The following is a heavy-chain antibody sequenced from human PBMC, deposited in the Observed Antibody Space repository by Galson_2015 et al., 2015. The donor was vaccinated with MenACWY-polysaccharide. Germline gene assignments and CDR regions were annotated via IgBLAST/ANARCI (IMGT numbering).Heavy chain of an antibody. CDR2: IRYDGSNK. D-gene: IGHD1-26*01. CDR1: GFTFSSYG. J-gene: IGHJ2*01. V-gene: IGHV3-30*02. Sequence: SLRLCCAASGFTFSSYGMHWVRQAPGKGLEWVAFIRYDGSNKYYADSVKGRFTISRDNSKNTLYLQMNSLRAEDTAVYYCAKEEGWGVGATTGWYFDLWGRGTLVTVSS. CDR3: AKEEGWGVGATTGWYFDL.